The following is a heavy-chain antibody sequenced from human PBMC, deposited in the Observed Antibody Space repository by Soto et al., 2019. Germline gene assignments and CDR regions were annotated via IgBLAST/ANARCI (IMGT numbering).Heavy chain of an antibody. V-gene: IGHV4-59*12. CDR1: SGSISSYY. J-gene: IGHJ6*02. CDR3: ARRVPYCSDTSHCAYGMDV. Sequence: PSETLSLTCTVSSGSISSYYWNWIRQPPGKGLEWIGSIYYSGNTNYSPSLKSRVTIPVDTSKKQFSLKLSSVTAADTAVYYCARRVPYCSDTSHCAYGMDVWGQGTTVTVSS. CDR2: IYYSGNT. D-gene: IGHD2-2*01.